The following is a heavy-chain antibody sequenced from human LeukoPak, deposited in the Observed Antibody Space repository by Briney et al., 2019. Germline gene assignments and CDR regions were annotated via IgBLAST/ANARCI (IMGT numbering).Heavy chain of an antibody. V-gene: IGHV4-4*02. J-gene: IGHJ4*02. CDR1: GGSISSSNW. D-gene: IGHD2-15*01. CDR3: AREGWNCSGGSCYFNY. Sequence: PSGTLSLTCAVSGGSISSSNWWSWVRQPPGKGLEWIGEIYHSGSTNYNPSLKSRVTISVDKSKNQFSLKLSSVTAADTAVYYCAREGWNCSGGSCYFNYWGQGTLVTVSS. CDR2: IYHSGST.